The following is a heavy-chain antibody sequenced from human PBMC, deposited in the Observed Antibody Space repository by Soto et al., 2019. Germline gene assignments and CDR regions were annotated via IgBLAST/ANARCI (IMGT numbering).Heavy chain of an antibody. Sequence: QVQLVESGGGVVQPGRSLRLSCAASGFTFSSYGMHWVRQAPGKGLEWVAVIGFDGSNKWYADSVKGRFTISRDNSKNTLYLQMNSLRAEDTAVYSCARDRGYSGYDSPRYYYGMDVWGQGTTVTVSS. CDR1: GFTFSSYG. CDR2: IGFDGSNK. D-gene: IGHD5-12*01. V-gene: IGHV3-33*01. J-gene: IGHJ6*02. CDR3: ARDRGYSGYDSPRYYYGMDV.